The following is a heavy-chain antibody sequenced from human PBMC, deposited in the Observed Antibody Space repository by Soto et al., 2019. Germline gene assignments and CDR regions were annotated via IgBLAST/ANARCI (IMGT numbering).Heavy chain of an antibody. V-gene: IGHV1-69*02. CDR1: GGTFSSYT. CDR3: APNSRGQDLFYYYYMDV. Sequence: QVQLVQSGAEVKKPGSSVKVSCKASGGTFSSYTISWVRQAPGQGLEWMGRIIPILGIANYAQKFQGRVTITADKSTSTTDMELSSLISEDPAVYYCAPNSRGQDLFYYYYMDVWGKGTTVTVSS. J-gene: IGHJ6*03. D-gene: IGHD6-19*01. CDR2: IIPILGIA.